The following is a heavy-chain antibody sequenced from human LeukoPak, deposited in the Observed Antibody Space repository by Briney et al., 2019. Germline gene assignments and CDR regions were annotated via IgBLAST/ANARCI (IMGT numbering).Heavy chain of an antibody. Sequence: ASVKVSCKASGYTFTSYDINWVRQATGQGLEWMGWMNPNSGNTGYAQKFQGRVTLTWNTSITTAYMELSSLRSEDTAVYYCASSTGRTLAFDVWGQGTMVSVSS. J-gene: IGHJ3*01. CDR2: MNPNSGNT. CDR3: ASSTGRTLAFDV. D-gene: IGHD1-26*01. V-gene: IGHV1-8*01. CDR1: GYTFTSYD.